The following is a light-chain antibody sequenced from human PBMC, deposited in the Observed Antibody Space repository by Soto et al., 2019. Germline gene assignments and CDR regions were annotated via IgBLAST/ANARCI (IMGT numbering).Light chain of an antibody. CDR1: QSVSSN. CDR3: QQYNNWPRT. J-gene: IGKJ1*01. V-gene: IGKV3-15*01. Sequence: EIVMTQSPATLSVSPGERVTLSCGASQSVSSNLAWYQQKPGQAPRLLIYGASTRATGVPARFSGSGSGTEFTFTISSLQSEYFAVYYCQQYNNWPRTFGQGTKVEIK. CDR2: GAS.